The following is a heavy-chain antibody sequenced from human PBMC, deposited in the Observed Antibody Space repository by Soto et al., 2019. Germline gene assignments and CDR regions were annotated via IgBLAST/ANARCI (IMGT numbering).Heavy chain of an antibody. Sequence: ASVKVSCKASGYTFTSYAMHWVRQAPGQRLEWMGWINAGNGNTKYSQKYQGRVTINRDTSASTAYMELSSLRSEDTAVYYCARATIWFGEFNNWFDPWGQGTLVTVSS. CDR1: GYTFTSYA. CDR2: INAGNGNT. J-gene: IGHJ5*02. D-gene: IGHD3-10*01. CDR3: ARATIWFGEFNNWFDP. V-gene: IGHV1-3*01.